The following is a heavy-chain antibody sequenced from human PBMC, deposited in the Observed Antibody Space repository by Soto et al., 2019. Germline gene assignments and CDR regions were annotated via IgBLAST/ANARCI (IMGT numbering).Heavy chain of an antibody. CDR1: GGTFSSYT. V-gene: IGHV1-69*02. J-gene: IGHJ6*03. CDR2: IIPILGIA. Sequence: QVQLVQSGAEVKKPGSSVKVSCKASGGTFSSYTISWVRQAPGQGLKWMGRIIPILGIANYAQKFQGRVTITADKSTSTAYMELSSLRSEDTAVYYCARHNLDYYYYMDVWCKGTTVTVSS. CDR3: ARHNLDYYYYMDV. D-gene: IGHD2-21*01.